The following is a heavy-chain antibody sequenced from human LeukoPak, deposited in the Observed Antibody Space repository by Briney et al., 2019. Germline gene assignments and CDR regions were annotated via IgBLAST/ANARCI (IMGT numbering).Heavy chain of an antibody. V-gene: IGHV3-7*01. D-gene: IGHD5-24*01. CDR1: GFTFSSFW. CDR3: TRSRRDGNDY. CDR2: INEDGSAK. Sequence: AGGSLRLSCAASGFTFSSFWMSWVRQAPGKGLEWVANINEDGSAKYYVDSVKGRFTISRDNAKRSLDLQVNSLRAEDTAVYYCTRSRRDGNDYWGQGTLVTVSS. J-gene: IGHJ4*02.